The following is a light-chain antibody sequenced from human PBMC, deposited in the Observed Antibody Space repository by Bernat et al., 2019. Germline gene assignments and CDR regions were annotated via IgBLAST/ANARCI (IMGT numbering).Light chain of an antibody. CDR3: SSNVGLSNYL. CDR1: SSDVGAYNY. V-gene: IGLV2-8*01. J-gene: IGLJ1*01. CDR2: EVH. Sequence: QSALTQPPSASGSPGQSVTVSCTGTSSDVGAYNYVSWYQQYPGKAPKLIIYEVHKWPSGVPDRFSGSKSGNTAFLTVSGLQAEDEADYYCSSNVGLSNYLFGGGTQVTVL.